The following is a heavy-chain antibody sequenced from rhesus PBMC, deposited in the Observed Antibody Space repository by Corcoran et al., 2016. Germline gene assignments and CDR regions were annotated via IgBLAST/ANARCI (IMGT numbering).Heavy chain of an antibody. V-gene: IGHV4-169*01. CDR3: AMRTGTTGFDY. D-gene: IGHD1-26*01. CDR1: GGSISRSY. Sequence: QLQLQESGPGLVKPSETLSVTCAVSGGSISRSYWSWIRQAPGKGLEWIGDIYGSGSSTNYNPSLKSRVTLSVDTSKNQLSLKLSSVTAADTAVYYCAMRTGTTGFDYWGQGVLVTVSS. J-gene: IGHJ4*01. CDR2: IYGSGSST.